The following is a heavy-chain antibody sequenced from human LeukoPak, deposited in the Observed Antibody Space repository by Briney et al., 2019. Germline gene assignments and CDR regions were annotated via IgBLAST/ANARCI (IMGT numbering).Heavy chain of an antibody. Sequence: ASVKVSCKASGYTFTSYDINWVRQAPGQGLEWMGWMNPNSGNTGYAQKFQVRVTITRNTYISTAYMELSSMRSEDTAVYYCARGDDYSSEDYWGQGTLVTVSS. CDR3: ARGDDYSSEDY. D-gene: IGHD4-11*01. J-gene: IGHJ4*02. V-gene: IGHV1-8*03. CDR1: GYTFTSYD. CDR2: MNPNSGNT.